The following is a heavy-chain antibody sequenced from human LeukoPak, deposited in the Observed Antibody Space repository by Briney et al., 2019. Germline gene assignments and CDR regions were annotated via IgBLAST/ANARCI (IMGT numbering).Heavy chain of an antibody. CDR1: GFSFRNYA. V-gene: IGHV3-48*02. Sequence: PGGSLRLSCAASGFSFRNYAMNWVRQAPGKGLEWVSYISSSSSTIYYADSVKGRFTISRDNAKNSLYLQMNSLRDEDTAVYYCAREQYCGGDCYNAGSDYWGQGTLVTVSS. J-gene: IGHJ4*02. D-gene: IGHD2-21*01. CDR2: ISSSSSTI. CDR3: AREQYCGGDCYNAGSDY.